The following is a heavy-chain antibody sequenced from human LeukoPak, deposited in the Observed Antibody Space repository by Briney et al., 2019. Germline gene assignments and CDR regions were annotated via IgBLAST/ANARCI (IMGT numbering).Heavy chain of an antibody. CDR2: IWYDGSNK. V-gene: IGHV3-33*06. J-gene: IGHJ4*02. D-gene: IGHD5-24*01. Sequence: GGSLRLSCAASGFTFSSYSLNWVRQAPGKGLEWVAVIWYDGSNKYYADSVKGRFTISRDNSKNTLYLQMNSLRAEDTAVYYCAKVGREMATYFFDYWGQGTLVTVSS. CDR3: AKVGREMATYFFDY. CDR1: GFTFSSYS.